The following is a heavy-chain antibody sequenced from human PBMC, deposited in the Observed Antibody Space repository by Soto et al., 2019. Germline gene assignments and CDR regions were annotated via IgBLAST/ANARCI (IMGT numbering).Heavy chain of an antibody. CDR3: ARDRSDGSGSYYEDY. J-gene: IGHJ4*02. CDR1: GFTFSAYG. CDR2: IWYDGSNK. D-gene: IGHD3-10*01. Sequence: GGSLRLSCAASGFTFSAYGMHWVRQPPGKGLEWVAVIWYDGSNKYYADSVKGRFTISRDNSKNTLYLQLNSLRDEDTAVYYCARDRSDGSGSYYEDYWGQGTLVTVSS. V-gene: IGHV3-33*01.